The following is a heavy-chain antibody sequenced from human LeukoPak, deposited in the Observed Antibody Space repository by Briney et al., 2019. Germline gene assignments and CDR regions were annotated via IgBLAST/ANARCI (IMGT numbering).Heavy chain of an antibody. V-gene: IGHV3-23*01. CDR1: GFTFSSYA. CDR2: ISGSGGST. CDR3: AKGYCGGDCYYYYYGMDV. J-gene: IGHJ6*02. D-gene: IGHD2-21*02. Sequence: PGGSLRLSCAASGFTFSSYAMSWVRQAPGKGLEWVSAISGSGGSTYYADSVKGRFTISRDNSKNTLYLQMNSLRAEDTAVYYCAKGYCGGDCYYYYYGMDVWGQGTTVTVSS.